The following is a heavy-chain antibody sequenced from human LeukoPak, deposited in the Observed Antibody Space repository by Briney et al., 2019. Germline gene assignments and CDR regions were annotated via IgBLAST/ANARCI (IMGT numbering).Heavy chain of an antibody. Sequence: GGSLRLSCAASGFTFSSYAMSWVRQAPGKGLEWVSAISGSGGSTYYADSVKGRFAISRDNSENTLYLQMNSLRAEDTAVYYCAKDFLYCSSTSCYAFDYWGQGTLVTVSS. CDR3: AKDFLYCSSTSCYAFDY. D-gene: IGHD2-2*01. J-gene: IGHJ4*02. CDR1: GFTFSSYA. V-gene: IGHV3-23*01. CDR2: ISGSGGST.